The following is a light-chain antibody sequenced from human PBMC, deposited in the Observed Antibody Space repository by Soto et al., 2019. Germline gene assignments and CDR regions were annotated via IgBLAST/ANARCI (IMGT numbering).Light chain of an antibody. Sequence: EIVLTQSPGTLSLSPGERATLSCRASQSVSSSYLAWYQQKPGQAPRLLIYCASSRATGIPDRCSGSGSGTDFALTISRLEPEDVAVYYCQQYGSSPYTFGQGNKMEIK. CDR1: QSVSSSY. V-gene: IGKV3-20*01. J-gene: IGKJ2*01. CDR3: QQYGSSPYT. CDR2: CAS.